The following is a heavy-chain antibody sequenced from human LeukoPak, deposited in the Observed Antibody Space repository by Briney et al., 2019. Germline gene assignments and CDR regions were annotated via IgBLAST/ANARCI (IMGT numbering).Heavy chain of an antibody. D-gene: IGHD3-9*01. Sequence: GGSLRLSCAASGFTFSSYAMSWVRQAPGKGLEWVSSISASGGGTYYADSVKGRFTISRDNSKNTVSLQMNSLRAEDTAVYFCARGIENHDFLTGRYKGIYFHQWGQGTLVSVSS. CDR3: ARGIENHDFLTGRYKGIYFHQ. CDR1: GFTFSSYA. J-gene: IGHJ1*01. CDR2: ISASGGGT. V-gene: IGHV3-23*01.